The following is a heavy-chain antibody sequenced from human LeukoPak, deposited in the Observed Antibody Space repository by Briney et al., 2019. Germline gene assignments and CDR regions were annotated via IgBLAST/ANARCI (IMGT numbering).Heavy chain of an antibody. V-gene: IGHV1-8*01. J-gene: IGHJ6*03. CDR3: ARGPQWRGDYYYMDV. Sequence: GASVTVSCKASGYSFTNFDINWVRQATGQGLEWMGWMNPNSGNKGYAQKFQGRVTMTMNTSITTAYMELSSLRSEDTAVYYCARGPQWRGDYYYMDVWGRGTTVTVSS. D-gene: IGHD6-19*01. CDR2: MNPNSGNK. CDR1: GYSFTNFD.